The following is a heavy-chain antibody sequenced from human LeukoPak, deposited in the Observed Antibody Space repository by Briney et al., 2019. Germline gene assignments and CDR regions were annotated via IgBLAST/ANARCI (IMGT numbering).Heavy chain of an antibody. V-gene: IGHV1-69*06. CDR1: GGTFSSYA. D-gene: IGHD1-1*01. CDR2: IIPIFGTA. J-gene: IGHJ4*02. CDR3: ASLSYNWNDDESSYFDY. Sequence: SVKVSCKASGGTFSSYAISWVRQAPGQGLEWTGGIIPIFGTANYAQKFQGRVTITADKPTSTAYMELSSLRSEDTAVYYCASLSYNWNDDESSYFDYWGQGTLVTVSS.